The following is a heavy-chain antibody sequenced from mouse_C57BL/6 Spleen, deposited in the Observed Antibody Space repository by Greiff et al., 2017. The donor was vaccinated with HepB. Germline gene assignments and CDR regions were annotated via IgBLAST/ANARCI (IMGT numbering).Heavy chain of an antibody. CDR1: GFTFSDYG. D-gene: IGHD2-4*01. J-gene: IGHJ3*01. CDR3: ARDHDYGAWFAY. CDR2: ISSGSSTI. V-gene: IGHV5-17*01. Sequence: EVHLVESGGGLVKPGGSLKLSCAASGFTFSDYGMHWVRQAPEKGLEWVAYISSGSSTIYYADTVKGRFTISRDNAKNTLFLQMTSLRSEDTAMYYCARDHDYGAWFAYWGQGTLVTVSA.